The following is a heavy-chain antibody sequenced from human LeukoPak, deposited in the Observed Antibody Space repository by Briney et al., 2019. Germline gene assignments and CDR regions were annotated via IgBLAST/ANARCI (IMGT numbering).Heavy chain of an antibody. V-gene: IGHV3-23*01. CDR3: TGNYYGPGSYADFDY. CDR1: GFTFSRYG. Sequence: GGTLRLSCAASGFTFSRYGMSWVRQAPGKGLEWVSAVSGSGGRTYYADSVKGRFTISRDDSKNTAYLQMDSLKTEDTAVYYCTGNYYGPGSYADFDYWGQGTLVTVSS. J-gene: IGHJ4*02. D-gene: IGHD3-10*01. CDR2: VSGSGGRT.